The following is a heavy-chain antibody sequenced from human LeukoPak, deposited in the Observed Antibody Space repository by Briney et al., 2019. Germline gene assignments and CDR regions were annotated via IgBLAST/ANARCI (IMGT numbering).Heavy chain of an antibody. CDR2: MNPNSGNT. V-gene: IGHV1-8*01. J-gene: IGHJ4*02. D-gene: IGHD3-22*01. CDR1: GYTFTSYD. Sequence: ASVKVSCKASGYTFTSYDINWVRQATGQGLEWMGRMNPNSGNTGCAQKFQGRVTMTRNTSISTAYMELSSLRSEDTAVYYCARFSSGYPPRPYWGQGTLVTVSS. CDR3: ARFSSGYPPRPY.